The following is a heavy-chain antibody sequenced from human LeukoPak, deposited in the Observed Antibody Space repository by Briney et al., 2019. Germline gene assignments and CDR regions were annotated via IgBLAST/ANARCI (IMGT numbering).Heavy chain of an antibody. Sequence: SETLSLTCTVSGGSIRIYFWSWIWQPPGKGLEWIGYIYYSGSTNYNTSLKSRVTISVDTSKNQFSLKLSSVTAADTAVYYCARGSEHYDSRGYRYFDLWGRGTLATVSS. CDR2: IYYSGST. D-gene: IGHD3-22*01. CDR1: GGSIRIYF. CDR3: ARGSEHYDSRGYRYFDL. J-gene: IGHJ2*01. V-gene: IGHV4-59*01.